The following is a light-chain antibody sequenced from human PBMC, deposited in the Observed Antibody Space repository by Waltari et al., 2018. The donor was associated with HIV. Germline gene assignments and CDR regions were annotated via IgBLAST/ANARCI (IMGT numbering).Light chain of an antibody. Sequence: QSALTQPRSVSGSPGQSVTVSCTGSNSDIGTYDYVPWSQQSPDKAPKLIIYDVSSRPLGVPDRFSGSKSGNTAPLTISGLQAADEADYYCCSYAGSYTHIVLFGGGTKLTVL. V-gene: IGLV2-11*01. J-gene: IGLJ2*01. CDR2: DVS. CDR1: NSDIGTYDY. CDR3: CSYAGSYTHIVL.